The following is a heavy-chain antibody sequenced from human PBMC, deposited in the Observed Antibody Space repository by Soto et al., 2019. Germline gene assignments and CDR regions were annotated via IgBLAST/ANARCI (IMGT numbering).Heavy chain of an antibody. CDR2: IIPIFGTA. V-gene: IGHV1-69*06. CDR1: GGTFSSYA. J-gene: IGHJ5*02. CDR3: ANTIRRTYYYDSSGYYTGLFDP. D-gene: IGHD3-22*01. Sequence: QVQLVQSGAEVKKPGSSVKVSCKASGGTFSSYAISWVRQAPGQGLEWMGGIIPIFGTANYAQKFQGRVTINADKSTSTAYMELSSLRSEDTAVYYCANTIRRTYYYDSSGYYTGLFDPWGQGTLVTVSS.